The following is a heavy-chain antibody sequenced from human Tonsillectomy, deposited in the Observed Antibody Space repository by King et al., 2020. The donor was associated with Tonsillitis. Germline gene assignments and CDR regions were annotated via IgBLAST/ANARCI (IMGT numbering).Heavy chain of an antibody. CDR2: IKSKTDGGTP. J-gene: IGHJ6*03. CDR1: GFTFSNAW. CDR3: TTGIYDFWSGGYMDV. Sequence: VQLVESGGGLVKPGGSLRLSCAASGFTFSNAWMSWVRQAPGEGLEWVGRIKSKTDGGTPAYAAPVKGRFTISRDDSKNTLYLQMNSMKTEDTAVYYCTTGIYDFWSGGYMDVWGKGTTVTVSS. D-gene: IGHD3-3*01. V-gene: IGHV3-15*01.